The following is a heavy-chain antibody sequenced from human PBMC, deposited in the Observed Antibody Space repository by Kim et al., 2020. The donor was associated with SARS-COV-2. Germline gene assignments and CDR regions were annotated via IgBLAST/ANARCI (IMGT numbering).Heavy chain of an antibody. V-gene: IGHV4-59*08. J-gene: IGHJ5*02. CDR3: ARHGDDFGSGYFDP. CDR2: VSYSGST. Sequence: SETLSLTCTVSGGSISTYHWTWIRQPPGKGLEWIGYVSYSGSTNYNPSLKSRVTISIDTSRNQFSLKLSSVTAADTAVYYCARHGDDFGSGYFDPSGQGT. D-gene: IGHD3-10*01. CDR1: GGSISTYH.